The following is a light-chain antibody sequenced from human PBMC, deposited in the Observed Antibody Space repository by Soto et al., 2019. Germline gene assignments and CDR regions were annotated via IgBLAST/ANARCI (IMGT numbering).Light chain of an antibody. V-gene: IGKV2-28*01. CDR2: LGS. CDR1: QTRLNSNGYNY. Sequence: DIVMTQSPLSPPVTAGEPAAISCWYSQTRLNSNGYNYLDWYLQKPGQSPQLLIYLGSNRASGVPDRFSGSGSGTDFTLNISRVEAEDVGVYHCMQDLTGPPTFGQGTKVDIK. CDR3: MQDLTGPPT. J-gene: IGKJ1*01.